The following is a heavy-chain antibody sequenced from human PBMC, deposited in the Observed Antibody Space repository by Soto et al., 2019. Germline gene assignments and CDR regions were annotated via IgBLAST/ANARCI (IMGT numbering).Heavy chain of an antibody. CDR3: ARSLGPLYTFDY. J-gene: IGHJ4*02. V-gene: IGHV4-30-4*01. Sequence: SETLSLTCTVSGGSISSGDYYWSWIRQPPGKGLEWIGYIYYSGSTYYNPSLKSRVTILLDTSKNQFSLRLNSVTAADTAVYYCARSLGPLYTFDYWGQGTLVTVSS. D-gene: IGHD7-27*01. CDR1: GGSISSGDYY. CDR2: IYYSGST.